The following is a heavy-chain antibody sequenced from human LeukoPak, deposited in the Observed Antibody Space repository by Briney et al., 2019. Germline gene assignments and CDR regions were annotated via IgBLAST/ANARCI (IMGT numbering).Heavy chain of an antibody. CDR1: GFTFRTYS. Sequence: GGSLRLSCAASGFTFRTYSMNWVRQAPGKGLEWVAVISYDGSNKYYADSVKGRFTISRDNSKNTLYLQMNSLRAEDTAVYYCAREVWFGDRYFDYWGQGTLVTVSS. V-gene: IGHV3-30*03. CDR2: ISYDGSNK. J-gene: IGHJ4*02. CDR3: AREVWFGDRYFDY. D-gene: IGHD3-10*01.